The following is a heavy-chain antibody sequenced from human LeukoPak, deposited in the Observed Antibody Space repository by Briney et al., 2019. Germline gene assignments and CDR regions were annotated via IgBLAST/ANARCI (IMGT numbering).Heavy chain of an antibody. CDR3: ARSASSSWYGLDD. Sequence: GGSLRLSCAASGFTFSSYNMHWVRQAPGKGLEWVSSISSSSTHIYYADFLKGRSTISRDNAKDSLYLQVSSLRAEDTSVYYCARSASSSWYGLDDWGQGTTVTVSS. CDR2: ISSSSTHI. CDR1: GFTFSSYN. D-gene: IGHD6-13*01. V-gene: IGHV3-21*01. J-gene: IGHJ6*02.